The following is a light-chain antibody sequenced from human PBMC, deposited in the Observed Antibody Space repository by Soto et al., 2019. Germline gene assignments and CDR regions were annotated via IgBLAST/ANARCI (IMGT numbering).Light chain of an antibody. CDR2: GAS. J-gene: IGKJ5*01. CDR3: QQYDNSPIT. Sequence: IVFTQSPGTLSLSTGEGATLSCRASQSVSSSFLAWYQQKPGQAPRLLIYGASSRATGIPDRFSGTGSETDFTLTISRLEPEDFAVYYCQQYDNSPITFGQGTRLEIK. CDR1: QSVSSSF. V-gene: IGKV3-20*01.